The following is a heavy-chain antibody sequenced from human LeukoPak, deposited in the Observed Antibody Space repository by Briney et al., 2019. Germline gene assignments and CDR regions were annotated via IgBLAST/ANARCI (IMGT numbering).Heavy chain of an antibody. CDR3: ARHGRGVIGAPDY. CDR2: IYPGDSDT. D-gene: IGHD6-13*01. Sequence: GESLKISCKGSGYTFTSYWIGWVRQMPGKGLEWMGIIYPGDSDTRYSPSFQGQVTISADKSITTAYLQWTSLKASNTAMNYCARHGRGVIGAPDYWGQGTLVTVSS. V-gene: IGHV5-51*01. J-gene: IGHJ4*02. CDR1: GYTFTSYW.